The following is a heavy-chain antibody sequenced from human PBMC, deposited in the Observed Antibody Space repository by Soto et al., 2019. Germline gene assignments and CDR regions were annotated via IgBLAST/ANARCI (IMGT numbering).Heavy chain of an antibody. CDR2: ISAYNGNT. Sequence: ASVKVSCKASGYPYTRYGISWVRQAPGRGLEWMGWISAYNGNTNYAQKLQARVTMTTDTSTSTAYMELRSLRSDDTAVYYCARDHQTIFGVVTTYYYYYGMDFWGQGTTVTVSS. D-gene: IGHD3-3*01. J-gene: IGHJ6*02. CDR1: GYPYTRYG. CDR3: ARDHQTIFGVVTTYYYYYGMDF. V-gene: IGHV1-18*01.